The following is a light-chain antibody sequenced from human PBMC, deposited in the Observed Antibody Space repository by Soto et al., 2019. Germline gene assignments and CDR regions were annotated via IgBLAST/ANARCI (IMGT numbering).Light chain of an antibody. J-gene: IGKJ2*03. Sequence: EIVMTQSPATLSVSPGERATLSCRASESVSTNLAWYQQKPGQPPRVLIYGASTTATGIPARFSGSGSGTEFTLTISSLQSEDCAVYYCHQYNNWHSFGQGTKLEIK. CDR1: ESVSTN. CDR3: HQYNNWHS. CDR2: GAS. V-gene: IGKV3-15*01.